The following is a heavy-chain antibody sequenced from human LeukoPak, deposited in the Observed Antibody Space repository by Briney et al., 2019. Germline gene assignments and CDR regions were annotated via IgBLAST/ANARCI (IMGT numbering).Heavy chain of an antibody. CDR1: GFTFSTCG. J-gene: IGHJ4*02. D-gene: IGHD1-26*01. V-gene: IGHV3-23*01. CDR2: ISDSGDYT. Sequence: GGSLRLSCAASGFTFSTCGMSWVRPAPGEGVEWVSSISDSGDYTYYADSVKGRFSISRDNSKNTLYLQMDRLRAEDTAVNYCAKDQRPRGNYGYFDYWGQGTLVTVSS. CDR3: AKDQRPRGNYGYFDY.